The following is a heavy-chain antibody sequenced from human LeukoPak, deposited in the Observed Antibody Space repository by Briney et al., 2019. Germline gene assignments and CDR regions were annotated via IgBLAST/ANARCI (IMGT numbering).Heavy chain of an antibody. CDR1: GITLSNYG. Sequence: GGSLRLSCAASGITLSNYGMHWVRQTPGKGLEWVAFIRSDGTSKYYPNSVKGRFSISRDDSKNTLYLEMNSLRAEDTAVYYCAKDHPDCRGTSCLLFDCWGQGTLVTVSS. J-gene: IGHJ4*02. D-gene: IGHD2-2*01. CDR2: IRSDGTSK. V-gene: IGHV3-30*02. CDR3: AKDHPDCRGTSCLLFDC.